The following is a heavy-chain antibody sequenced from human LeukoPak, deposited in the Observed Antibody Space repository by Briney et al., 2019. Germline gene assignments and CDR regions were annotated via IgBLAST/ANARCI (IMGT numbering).Heavy chain of an antibody. V-gene: IGHV3-9*01. Sequence: PGGSLRLSCAASGFTFDDYAMHWVRQAPGKGLEWVSGISWNSGSIGYADSVKGRFTISRDNAKNSLYLEMNTLRPEDTAFYYCAKEGKMAGAWLTHSRSRAFENWGQGTLVTVSS. D-gene: IGHD5-24*01. CDR3: AKEGKMAGAWLTHSRSRAFEN. CDR1: GFTFDDYA. CDR2: ISWNSGSI. J-gene: IGHJ4*02.